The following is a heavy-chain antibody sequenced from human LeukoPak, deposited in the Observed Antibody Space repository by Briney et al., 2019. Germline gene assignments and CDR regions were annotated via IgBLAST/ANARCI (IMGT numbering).Heavy chain of an antibody. CDR2: ISGSGGST. V-gene: IGHV3-23*01. D-gene: IGHD4-23*01. CDR3: AKSFFGRNSLIGS. CDR1: GFTFSDYG. Sequence: PGGSLRLSCEASGFTFSDYGMDWVRQAPGKGLEWISAISGSGGSTSYTDSVKGRFSIFRDNTRNTLHLHMNSLRAEDAAVYYCAKSFFGRNSLIGSWGQGTLVTVSS. J-gene: IGHJ4*02.